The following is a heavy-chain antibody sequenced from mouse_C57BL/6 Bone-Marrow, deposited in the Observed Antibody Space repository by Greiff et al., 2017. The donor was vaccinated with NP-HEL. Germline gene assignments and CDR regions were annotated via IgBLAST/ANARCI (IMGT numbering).Heavy chain of an antibody. CDR1: GYAFTNYS. V-gene: IGHV1-54*01. J-gene: IGHJ4*01. Sequence: QVQLQQSGAELVRPGTSVKVSCKASGYAFTNYSIEWVKQRPGQGLEWIGVINPGRGGTNYNEKFKGKATLTADKSSSTAYMQLSSLTSEDSAVYVCARSSMDYWGQGTSVTDSS. CDR3: ARSSMDY. CDR2: INPGRGGT.